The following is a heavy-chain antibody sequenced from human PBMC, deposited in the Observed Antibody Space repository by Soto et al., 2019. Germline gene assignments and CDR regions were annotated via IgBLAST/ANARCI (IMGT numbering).Heavy chain of an antibody. CDR2: IIPIFGKV. V-gene: IGHV1-69*12. Sequence: QVQLLQSGAEVKKPGSSVRVSCEASGGTFRTYAISWVRQAPGQGLEWMGEIIPIFGKVNYAQKFQGRVTITADESPTTVYMDLRSLKSEDTAVYYCAKGAVAGTPTSYYYYGMDVWGQGTTVTVS. CDR3: AKGAVAGTPTSYYYYGMDV. J-gene: IGHJ6*02. D-gene: IGHD6-19*01. CDR1: GGTFRTYA.